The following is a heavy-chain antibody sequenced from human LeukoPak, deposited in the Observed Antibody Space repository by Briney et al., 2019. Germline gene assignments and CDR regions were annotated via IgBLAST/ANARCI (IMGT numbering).Heavy chain of an antibody. J-gene: IGHJ5*02. D-gene: IGHD6-19*01. CDR2: ISYDGSNK. Sequence: GGSPRLSCAASGFTFSSYAMHWVRQAPGKGLEWVAVISYDGSNKYYADSVKGRFTISRDNSKNTLYLQMNSLRAEDTAVYYCAKDLRIAVAGVNWFDPWGQGTLVTVSS. V-gene: IGHV3-30*04. CDR3: AKDLRIAVAGVNWFDP. CDR1: GFTFSSYA.